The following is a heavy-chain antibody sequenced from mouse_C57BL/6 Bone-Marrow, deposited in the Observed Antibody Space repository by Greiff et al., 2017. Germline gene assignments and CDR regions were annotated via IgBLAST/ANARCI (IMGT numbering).Heavy chain of an antibody. V-gene: IGHV1-81*01. CDR3: ARRNYGSSGGFAY. Sequence: QVQLQQSGAELARPGASVKLSCKASGYTFTSYGISWVKQRTGQGLEWIGEFYPRSGNTYYNEKFKGKATLTADKSSSTAYMELRSLTSEDSAVXFCARRNYGSSGGFAYWGQGNLVTVSA. CDR2: FYPRSGNT. CDR1: GYTFTSYG. J-gene: IGHJ3*01. D-gene: IGHD1-1*01.